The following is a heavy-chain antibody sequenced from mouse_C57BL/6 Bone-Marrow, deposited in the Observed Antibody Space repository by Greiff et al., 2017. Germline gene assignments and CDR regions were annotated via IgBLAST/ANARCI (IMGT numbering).Heavy chain of an antibody. J-gene: IGHJ3*01. V-gene: IGHV14-4*01. D-gene: IGHD1-1*01. Sequence: VQLQQSGAELVRPGASVKFSCTASGFNIKDDYMHWVKQRPEQGLEWIGWIDPENGDTEYASKFQGKATITADTSSNTAYLQLSSLTSEDTAVYYCTTDYGSSYPAWVAYWGEGTLVTVSA. CDR3: TTDYGSSYPAWVAY. CDR1: GFNIKDDY. CDR2: IDPENGDT.